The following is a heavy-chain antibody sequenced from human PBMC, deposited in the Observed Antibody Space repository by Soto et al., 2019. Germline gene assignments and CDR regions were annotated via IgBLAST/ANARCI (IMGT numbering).Heavy chain of an antibody. Sequence: QVQLQESGPGLVKPSGTLSLTCAVSGGSISSSNCWSWVRQPPGKGLEWIGEIYHSGSANYNPSPPSRVTISVDKSKTQVSLKLSSVTAADTAVYYCARVEGRFYYGMDVWGQGTTVTVSS. CDR2: IYHSGSA. CDR1: GGSISSSNC. J-gene: IGHJ6*02. CDR3: ARVEGRFYYGMDV. V-gene: IGHV4-4*02.